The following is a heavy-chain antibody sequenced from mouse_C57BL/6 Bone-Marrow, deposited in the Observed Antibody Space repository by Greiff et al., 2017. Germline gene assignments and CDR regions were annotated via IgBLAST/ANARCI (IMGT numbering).Heavy chain of an antibody. D-gene: IGHD2-1*01. J-gene: IGHJ1*03. CDR3: PRWNYGNYEYFDV. CDR1: GYAFTNYL. Sequence: VQLQQSGAELVRPGTSVKVSCKASGYAFTNYLIEWVKQRPGQGLEWIGVINPGSGGTNYNGKFKGKATLTADKSSSTAYMQLSSLTSEDSAVYFCPRWNYGNYEYFDVWGTGTTVTVSS. V-gene: IGHV1-54*01. CDR2: INPGSGGT.